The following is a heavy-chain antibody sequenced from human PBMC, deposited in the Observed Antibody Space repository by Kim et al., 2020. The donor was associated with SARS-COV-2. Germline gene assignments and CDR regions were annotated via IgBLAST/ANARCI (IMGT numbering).Heavy chain of an antibody. CDR2: INHSGST. V-gene: IGHV4-34*01. Sequence: SETLSLTCAVYGGSFSGYYWSWIRQPPGKGLEWIGEINHSGSTNYNPSLKSRVTISVDTSKNQFSLKLSSVTAADTAVYYCARGAYCSSTSCYVGYYYGMDVWGQGTTVTVSS. CDR1: GGSFSGYY. J-gene: IGHJ6*02. D-gene: IGHD2-2*01. CDR3: ARGAYCSSTSCYVGYYYGMDV.